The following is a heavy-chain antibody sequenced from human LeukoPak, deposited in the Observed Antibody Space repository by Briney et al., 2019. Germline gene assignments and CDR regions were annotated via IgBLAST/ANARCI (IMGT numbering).Heavy chain of an antibody. V-gene: IGHV3-23*01. J-gene: IGHJ4*02. D-gene: IGHD3-22*01. Sequence: PGGSLRLSCAASGFTFSSYAMSWVRQAPGKGLEWVSAISGSGGSTYYADSVKVRFTISRDNSKNTLYLQLNSLRAEDTAVYYCAKEAKPPGNYYDSSGYYYDYWGQGTLVTVSP. CDR2: ISGSGGST. CDR1: GFTFSSYA. CDR3: AKEAKPPGNYYDSSGYYYDY.